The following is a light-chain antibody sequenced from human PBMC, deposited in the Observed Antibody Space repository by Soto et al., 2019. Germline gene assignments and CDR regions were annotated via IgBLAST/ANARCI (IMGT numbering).Light chain of an antibody. J-gene: IGKJ5*01. CDR1: QSVSRSY. CDR2: GAS. CDR3: QQYGSSIT. Sequence: IALTQSPGTLSLSPGERATLSCRASQSVSRSYLAWYQQKPGQAPRLLIYGASSRATGIPDRFSGSGSGTDFTLTINRLEPEDFAVDYCQQYGSSITFGQGTRREIK. V-gene: IGKV3-20*01.